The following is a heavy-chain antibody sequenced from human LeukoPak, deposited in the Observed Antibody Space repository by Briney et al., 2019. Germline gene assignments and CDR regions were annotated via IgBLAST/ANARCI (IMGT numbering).Heavy chain of an antibody. V-gene: IGHV3-74*01. CDR2: INADESDA. CDR1: GFIFISHW. D-gene: IGHD3-10*01. Sequence: GGSLRLSCAASGFIFISHWMHWVRQAPGKGLVWVSRINADESDATYADSVKGRFTISRDKAKNTLYLQMDSLRADDTAVYYCARGGFYLSGSFDYWGQGTLVTVSS. J-gene: IGHJ4*02. CDR3: ARGGFYLSGSFDY.